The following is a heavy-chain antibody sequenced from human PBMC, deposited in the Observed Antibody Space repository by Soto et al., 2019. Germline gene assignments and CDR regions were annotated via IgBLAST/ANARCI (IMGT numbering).Heavy chain of an antibody. J-gene: IGHJ6*03. CDR1: GFSLSNDRMG. CDR2: IFSNDEK. V-gene: IGHV2-26*01. Sequence: QVTLKESGPVLVKPTETLTVTCTVSGFSLSNDRMGVSWIRQPQGKALEWLAHIFSNDEKSYRKSRKSKLTISKHTYKRQVVLTITTMDPVDSATYYCARIWATSGYYHNYYYYYIDVWGKETTLTVSS. D-gene: IGHD3-22*01. CDR3: ARIWATSGYYHNYYYYYIDV.